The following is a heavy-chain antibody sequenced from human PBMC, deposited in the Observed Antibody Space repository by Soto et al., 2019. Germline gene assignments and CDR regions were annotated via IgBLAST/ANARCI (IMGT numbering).Heavy chain of an antibody. CDR1: GFTFDDYA. V-gene: IGHV3-9*01. Sequence: HPGGSLRLSCAASGFTFDDYAMHWVRQAPGKGLEWVSGISWNSGSIGYADSVKGRFTISRDNAKNSLYLQMNSLRAEDTALYYCAKSEGIVVATSWYYYGMDVWGQGTTVTVSS. J-gene: IGHJ6*02. CDR3: AKSEGIVVATSWYYYGMDV. D-gene: IGHD3-22*01. CDR2: ISWNSGSI.